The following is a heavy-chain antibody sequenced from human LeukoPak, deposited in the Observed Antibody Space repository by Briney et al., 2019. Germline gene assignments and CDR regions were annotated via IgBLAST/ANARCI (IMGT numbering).Heavy chain of an antibody. V-gene: IGHV3-23*01. CDR3: AKDRGYSSGWYEDY. J-gene: IGHJ4*02. Sequence: GGSLRLSCAVSGFTFSSYAMSWVRQAPGKGLEWVSAISGSGGSTYYADSVKGRITISRDNSKNTLYLQMNSLRAEDTAVYYCAKDRGYSSGWYEDYWGQGTLVTVSS. CDR2: ISGSGGST. D-gene: IGHD6-19*01. CDR1: GFTFSSYA.